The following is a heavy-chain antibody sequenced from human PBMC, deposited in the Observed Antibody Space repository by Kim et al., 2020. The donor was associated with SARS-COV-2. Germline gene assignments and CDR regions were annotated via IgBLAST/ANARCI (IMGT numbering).Heavy chain of an antibody. J-gene: IGHJ3*02. Sequence: GGSLRHSCAASGFTFGAYIIHWVRQAPGKGLEWVAVMSKEGTNEYYVDSVKGRFTISRDNSKNTLYLQMNSLRAEDTAVYYCARVRSYFGSGYYNGDTSDICGQGTMVTVS. CDR3: ARVRSYFGSGYYNGDTSDI. V-gene: IGHV3-30-3*01. D-gene: IGHD3-10*01. CDR2: MSKEGTNE. CDR1: GFTFGAYI.